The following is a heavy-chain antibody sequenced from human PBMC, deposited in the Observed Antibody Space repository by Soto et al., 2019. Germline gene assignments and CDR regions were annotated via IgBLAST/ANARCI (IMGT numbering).Heavy chain of an antibody. V-gene: IGHV3-23*01. CDR3: AKDRGNGDTPNIYSPYGIEV. J-gene: IGHJ6*04. CDR1: GFSFSAYG. D-gene: IGHD4-17*01. Sequence: EVQLLESGGALEQPGGSLTLSCAVSGFSFSAYGMSWVRQAPGKGLEWIAVISGGGGTIYYADSVKGRFISSRDNSKNTLYLQMTSLSVDDAAVYYCAKDRGNGDTPNIYSPYGIEVWGKETTVTVSS. CDR2: ISGGGGTI.